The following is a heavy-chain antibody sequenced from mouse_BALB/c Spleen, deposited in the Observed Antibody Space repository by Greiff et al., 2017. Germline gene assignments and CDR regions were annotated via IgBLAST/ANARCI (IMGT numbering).Heavy chain of an antibody. Sequence: QVQLKQSAAELARPGASVKMSCKASGYTFTSYTMHWVKQRPGQGLEWIGYINPSSGYTEYNQKFKDKTTLTADKSSSTAYMQLSSLTSEDSAVYYCARDYGNYDAMDYWGQGTSVTVSS. V-gene: IGHV1-4*02. D-gene: IGHD2-1*01. CDR1: GYTFTSYT. CDR2: INPSSGYT. CDR3: ARDYGNYDAMDY. J-gene: IGHJ4*01.